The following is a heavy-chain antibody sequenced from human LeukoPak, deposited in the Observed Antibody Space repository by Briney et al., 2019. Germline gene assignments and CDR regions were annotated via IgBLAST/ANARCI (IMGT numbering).Heavy chain of an antibody. D-gene: IGHD3-10*01. V-gene: IGHV3-23*01. CDR3: AKSMVRGVIKGKYYYYGMDV. J-gene: IGHJ6*02. Sequence: GGSLRLSCAASGFTFSSYAMSWVRQAPGKRLEWVSAISGSGGSTYYADSVKGRFTISRDNSKNTLYLQMNSLRAEDTAVYYCAKSMVRGVIKGKYYYYGMDVWGQGTTVTVSS. CDR2: ISGSGGST. CDR1: GFTFSSYA.